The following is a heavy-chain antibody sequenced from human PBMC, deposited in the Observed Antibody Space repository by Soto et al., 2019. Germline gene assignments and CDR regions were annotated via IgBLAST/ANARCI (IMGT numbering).Heavy chain of an antibody. V-gene: IGHV3-21*01. J-gene: IGHJ6*02. CDR1: GFTFSNVS. D-gene: IGHD3-10*01. CDR2: ISSRSYI. CDR3: ATEYTAGPRGDELDV. Sequence: RRLSCVGCGFTFSNVSINWVRQAPWKGLEWGSSISSRSYIYYADTLKGRLTITRENAKNSVSLQMNMLMAEKTVVYYGATEYTAGPRGDELDVWGQGTTVTVSS.